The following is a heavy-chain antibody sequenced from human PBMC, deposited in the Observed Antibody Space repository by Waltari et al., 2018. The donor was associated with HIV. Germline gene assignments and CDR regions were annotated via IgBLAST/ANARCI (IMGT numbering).Heavy chain of an antibody. CDR2: MKPDSGST. V-gene: IGHV1-8*01. J-gene: IGHJ4*02. D-gene: IGHD3-16*02. CDR1: GYKFTDYE. CDR3: SMSRRGAFVGDN. Sequence: QVRLEQSGAEVKEPGASVKVSCKTSGYKFTDYEINWVRRAPGQGLEWMGWMKPDSGSTGYAQKFQARVSMTMNTAKSTAFLEMRDLRSQDTAVYYCSMSRRGAFVGDNWGQGTAVTVSS.